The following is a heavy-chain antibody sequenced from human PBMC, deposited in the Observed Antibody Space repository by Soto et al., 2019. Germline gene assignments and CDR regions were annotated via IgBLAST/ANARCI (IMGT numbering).Heavy chain of an antibody. Sequence: SETLSLTCAVYGGSFSGYYWSWIRQPPGKGLEWIGEINHSGSTNYNPSLKSRVAISVDTSKNQFSLKLSSVTAADTAVYYCARAHYGDYDYFDYWGQGTLVTVSS. D-gene: IGHD4-17*01. J-gene: IGHJ4*02. CDR3: ARAHYGDYDYFDY. CDR1: GGSFSGYY. CDR2: INHSGST. V-gene: IGHV4-34*01.